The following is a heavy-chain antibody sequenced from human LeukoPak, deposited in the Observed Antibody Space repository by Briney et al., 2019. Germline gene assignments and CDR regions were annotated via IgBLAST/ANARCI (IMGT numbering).Heavy chain of an antibody. CDR3: ARTPGLGSSLVEDY. D-gene: IGHD3-10*02. CDR2: ITGGGGSTI. J-gene: IGHJ4*02. Sequence: GGTLRLSCAASGFTFSSYGVSWVRQASGKGLEWVSAITGGGGSTIYYADSVKGRFTISRDNAKNSLYLQMNSLRAEDTAIYYCARTPGLGSSLVEDYWGQGTLVTVSS. V-gene: IGHV3-48*04. CDR1: GFTFSSYG.